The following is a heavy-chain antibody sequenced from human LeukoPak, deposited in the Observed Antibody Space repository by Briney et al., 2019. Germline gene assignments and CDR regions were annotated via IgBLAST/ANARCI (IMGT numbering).Heavy chain of an antibody. D-gene: IGHD2-8*02. V-gene: IGHV1-46*01. J-gene: IGHJ4*02. CDR1: GYTFTIYY. CDR3: ARGLLGSPGNYYFDS. Sequence: GASVKVSCKASGYTFTIYYMHWVRQAPGQGLEWMGIINPSGGSTSYAQKFQGRVTMTRDMSTSTVYMELSSLRSEDTAVYYCARGLLGSPGNYYFDSWGQGTLVTVSS. CDR2: INPSGGST.